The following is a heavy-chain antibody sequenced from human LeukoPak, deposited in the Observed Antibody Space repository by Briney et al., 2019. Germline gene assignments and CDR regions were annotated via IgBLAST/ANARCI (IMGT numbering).Heavy chain of an antibody. CDR3: VRESGYSYELRN. D-gene: IGHD5-18*01. CDR2: ISWDGGST. J-gene: IGHJ4*02. CDR1: GFTFDDYA. Sequence: QPGGSLRLSCAASGFTFDDYAMHWVRQAPGKGLEWVSLISWDGGSTYYADSVKGRFTISRDNSKNTLYLQMNSLRAEDTAVYYCVRESGYSYELRNWGQGTLVTVSS. V-gene: IGHV3-43D*04.